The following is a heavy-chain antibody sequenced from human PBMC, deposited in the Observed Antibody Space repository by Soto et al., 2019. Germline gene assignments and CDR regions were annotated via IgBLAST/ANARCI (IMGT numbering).Heavy chain of an antibody. J-gene: IGHJ4*02. V-gene: IGHV1-2*02. D-gene: IGHD3-16*02. CDR1: GYTITGYY. CDR3: GRGGSGEVVVFY. CDR2: IGPNSGGT. Sequence: QVQLVQSGAEVKKSGASVKVSCKASGYTITGYYIHWVRQAPGQGLEWMGEIGPNSGGTRYAPKFKVRVTMTRDTSISTVYMELSNLSPDYTAVYYCGRGGSGEVVVFYWGQGTLVTVYS.